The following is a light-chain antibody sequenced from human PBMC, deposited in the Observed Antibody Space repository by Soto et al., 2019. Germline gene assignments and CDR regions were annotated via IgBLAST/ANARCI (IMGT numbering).Light chain of an antibody. CDR2: DVS. CDR1: SSDVGGYNY. Sequence: QSALTQPRSVSGSPGQSVTISCTGTSSDVGGYNYVSWYQHHPGKAPKLMIYDVSKRPSGVPDRFSGSKSDNTASLTISGLQAEDEADYYCCSYAGSHTYLFGTGTKVTVL. V-gene: IGLV2-11*01. J-gene: IGLJ1*01. CDR3: CSYAGSHTYL.